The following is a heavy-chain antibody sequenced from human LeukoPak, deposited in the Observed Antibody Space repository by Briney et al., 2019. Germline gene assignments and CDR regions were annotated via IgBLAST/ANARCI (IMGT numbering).Heavy chain of an antibody. CDR2: IRSDGRYK. D-gene: IGHD1-26*01. J-gene: IGHJ4*02. V-gene: IGHV3-30*02. Sequence: GRSLRLSCAASGFTFSSYAMHWVRQAPGKGLEWVAFIRSDGRYKYYTDSVKGRFTISRDNAKNTVSLQLNSLRSEDTAVYYCAKDRGGSLFDNWGQGTLVTVSS. CDR1: GFTFSSYA. CDR3: AKDRGGSLFDN.